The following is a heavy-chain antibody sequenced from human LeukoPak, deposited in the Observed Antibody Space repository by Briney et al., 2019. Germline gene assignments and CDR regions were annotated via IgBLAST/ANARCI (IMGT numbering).Heavy chain of an antibody. V-gene: IGHV3-48*02. CDR2: ISSSSSTI. Sequence: PGGSLRLSCAASGCTFSSYNMNWVRQAPGKGLEWVSYISSSSSTIYYADSVKGRFTISRDNAENSLYLQMNGLRDEDTAVYYCARQATSDSYYCCGMDVWGQGTTVTVSS. J-gene: IGHJ6*02. CDR3: ARQATSDSYYCCGMDV. CDR1: GCTFSSYN.